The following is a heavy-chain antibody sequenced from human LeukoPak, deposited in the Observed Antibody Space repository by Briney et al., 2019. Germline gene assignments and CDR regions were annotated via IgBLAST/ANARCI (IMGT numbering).Heavy chain of an antibody. CDR3: ARGGTLDSSGHYDYYMDV. V-gene: IGHV3-20*04. CDR2: IDWNGGST. D-gene: IGHD3-22*01. Sequence: GGSLRLSCAASGFTFDDYGMSWVRQAPGKGLEWVYGIDWNGGSTGYADAVKGRFTMSRDNAKKSLYLQMNSLRAEDTALYYCARGGTLDSSGHYDYYMDVWGKGTTVTISS. CDR1: GFTFDDYG. J-gene: IGHJ6*03.